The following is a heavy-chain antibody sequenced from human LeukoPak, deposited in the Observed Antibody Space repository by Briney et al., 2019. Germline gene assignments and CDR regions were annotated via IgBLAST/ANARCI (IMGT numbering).Heavy chain of an antibody. J-gene: IGHJ4*02. V-gene: IGHV3-21*01. CDR3: ARGLSCSSTSCSFDY. D-gene: IGHD2-2*01. Sequence: GGSLRLSCAASRFTFSSYTMNWVRQAPGKGLEWVSSISSSSSYIYYADSVKGRFAISRDNAKNSLYLQMNSLRAEDTAVYYCARGLSCSSTSCSFDYWGQGTLVTVSS. CDR2: ISSSSSYI. CDR1: RFTFSSYT.